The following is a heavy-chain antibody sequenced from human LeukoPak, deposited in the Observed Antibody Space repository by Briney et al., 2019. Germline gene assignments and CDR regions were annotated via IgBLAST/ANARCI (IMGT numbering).Heavy chain of an antibody. D-gene: IGHD3-22*01. J-gene: IGHJ4*02. CDR2: INPNSGGT. Sequence: GASVKVSCKASGYTFTGYYMHWVRQAPGQGLEWMGWINPNSGGTNYAQKFQGRVTMTRDTSISTAYMELSRLRSDGTAVYYCARDPPRLYDSSGYPEYYFDYWGQGTLVTVSS. CDR3: ARDPPRLYDSSGYPEYYFDY. V-gene: IGHV1-2*02. CDR1: GYTFTGYY.